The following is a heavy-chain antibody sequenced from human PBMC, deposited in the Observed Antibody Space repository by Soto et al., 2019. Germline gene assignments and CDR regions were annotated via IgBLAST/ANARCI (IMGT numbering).Heavy chain of an antibody. CDR2: ISSSSSYI. J-gene: IGHJ3*02. Sequence: EVQLVESGGGLVKPGGSLRLSCAASGCTFSSYSMNWVRQAPGKGLEWVSSISSSSSYIYYADSVKGRFTISRDNAKNSLYLQMNSLRAEDTTVYYCARDLPDHYCSGGSCSWQAFDIWGQGTMVTVSS. D-gene: IGHD2-15*01. CDR3: ARDLPDHYCSGGSCSWQAFDI. CDR1: GCTFSSYS. V-gene: IGHV3-21*01.